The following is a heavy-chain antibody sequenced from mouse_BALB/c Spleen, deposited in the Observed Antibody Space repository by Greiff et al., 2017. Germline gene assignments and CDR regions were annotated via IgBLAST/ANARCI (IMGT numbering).Heavy chain of an antibody. V-gene: IGHV1-5*01. D-gene: IGHD2-2*01. CDR2: IYPGNSDT. CDR1: GYSFTSYW. Sequence: VQLKQSGTVLARPGASVKMSCKASGYSFTSYWMHWVKQRPGQGLEWIGAIYPGNSDTSYNQKFKGKAKLTAVTSASNAYMELSSLTNEDSAVYYCTSGWYGYDGDYFDYWGQGTTLTVSS. CDR3: TSGWYGYDGDYFDY. J-gene: IGHJ2*01.